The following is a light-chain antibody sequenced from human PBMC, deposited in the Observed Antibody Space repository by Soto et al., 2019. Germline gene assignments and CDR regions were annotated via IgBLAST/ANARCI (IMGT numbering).Light chain of an antibody. CDR1: QGIRND. J-gene: IGKJ2*01. CDR2: AAS. Sequence: DIQMTQSPSSLSASVGDRVTFTCRASQGIRNDLGWYQQKPGKAPKRLIYAASSLQSGVPSRFSGSGTEFTLEVTLTISSLQPEDFATHYCLQYNSYPRTFGQGTKLEIK. CDR3: LQYNSYPRT. V-gene: IGKV1-17*01.